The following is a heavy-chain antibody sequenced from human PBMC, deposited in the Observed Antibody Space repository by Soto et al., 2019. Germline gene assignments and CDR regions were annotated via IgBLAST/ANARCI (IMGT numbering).Heavy chain of an antibody. D-gene: IGHD3-3*01. CDR3: AREDRYDFWSGSAFDY. Sequence: QVQLQESGPGLVKPSETLSLTCTVSGGSVSSGSYYWSWIRQPPGKGLEWIGYIYYSGSTNYNPSLKSRVTISVDTSKNQFSLKLSCVTAADTAVYYCAREDRYDFWSGSAFDYWGQGTLVTVSS. V-gene: IGHV4-61*01. CDR2: IYYSGST. CDR1: GGSVSSGSYY. J-gene: IGHJ4*02.